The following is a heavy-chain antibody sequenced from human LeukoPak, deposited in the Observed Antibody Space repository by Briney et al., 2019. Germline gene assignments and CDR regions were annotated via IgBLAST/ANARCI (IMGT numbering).Heavy chain of an antibody. CDR2: ISWNGVST. CDR3: ARVLSTYGGYEGGY. CDR1: GFTFNGYT. D-gene: IGHD5-12*01. J-gene: IGHJ4*02. Sequence: PGGSLRLSCAASGFTFNGYTMHWVRQAPGKGLEWVSLISWNGVSTYHADSVKGRFTISRDNAKNSLYLQMNSLRAEDTAVYYCARVLSTYGGYEGGYWGQGTLVTVSS. V-gene: IGHV3-43*01.